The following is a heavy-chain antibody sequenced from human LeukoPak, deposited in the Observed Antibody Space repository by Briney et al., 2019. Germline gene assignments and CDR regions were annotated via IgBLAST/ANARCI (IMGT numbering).Heavy chain of an antibody. V-gene: IGHV4-30-2*01. Sequence: PSETLSLTCAVSGGSISSGGYSWSWIRQPPGKGLEWIGYIYHSGSTYYNPSLKSRVTISVDRSKNQFSLKLSSVTAADTAVYYCARGIVVVTAPPYWYFDLWGRGTLVTVSS. CDR1: GGSISSGGYS. CDR3: ARGIVVVTAPPYWYFDL. CDR2: IYHSGST. D-gene: IGHD2-21*02. J-gene: IGHJ2*01.